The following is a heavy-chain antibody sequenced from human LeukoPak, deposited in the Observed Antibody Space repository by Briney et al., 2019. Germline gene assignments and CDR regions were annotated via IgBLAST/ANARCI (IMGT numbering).Heavy chain of an antibody. V-gene: IGHV1-18*01. CDR1: GYTFTSFG. CDR2: ISAYNGNA. D-gene: IGHD3-3*01. J-gene: IGHJ6*03. Sequence: ASVKVSCKASGYTFTSFGISWVRQAPGQGLEWLGWISAYNGNAKYAQKLQGRVTMTTDTSTSTAYMELRSLRSDDTAVYYCARVFVWSGYLPASELLYYMDVWGKGTTVTVSS. CDR3: ARVFVWSGYLPASELLYYMDV.